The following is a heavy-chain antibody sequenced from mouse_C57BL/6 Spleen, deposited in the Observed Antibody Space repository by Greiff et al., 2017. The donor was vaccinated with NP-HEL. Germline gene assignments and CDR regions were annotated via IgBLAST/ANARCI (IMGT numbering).Heavy chain of an antibody. J-gene: IGHJ3*01. CDR1: GYAFSSSW. Sequence: VQLKESGPELVKPGASVKISCKASGYAFSSSWMNWVKQRPGKGLEWIGRIYPGDGDTNYNGKFKGKATLTADKSSSTAYMQLSSLTSQDSAVYFCASERGDYDEVCAYWGQGTLVTVSA. D-gene: IGHD2-4*01. V-gene: IGHV1-82*01. CDR3: ASERGDYDEVCAY. CDR2: IYPGDGDT.